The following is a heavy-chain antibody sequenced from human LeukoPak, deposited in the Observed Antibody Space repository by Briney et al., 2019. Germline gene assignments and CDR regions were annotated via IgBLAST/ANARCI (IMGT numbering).Heavy chain of an antibody. J-gene: IGHJ4*02. CDR1: GYTFTGYY. CDR3: ARCSPYNWNVMDY. CDR2: INPSGGST. V-gene: IGHV1-46*01. D-gene: IGHD1-1*01. Sequence: ASVKVSCKASGYTFTGYYMHWVRHAPGQGLEWMGIINPSGGSTSYAQKFQGRVTMTRHTSTSTVYMELSSLRSEYTAVYYCARCSPYNWNVMDYWGQGTLVTVSS.